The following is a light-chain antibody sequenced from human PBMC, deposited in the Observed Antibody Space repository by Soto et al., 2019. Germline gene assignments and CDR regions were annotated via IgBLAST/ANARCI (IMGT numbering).Light chain of an antibody. CDR2: EVS. CDR3: SSYTTSSTPYV. J-gene: IGLJ1*01. V-gene: IGLV2-14*01. Sequence: QSALTQPASVSGSPGQSITTSCTGTDSDVGGYNYVSWYQQHPGKAPKLMIYEVSNRPSGVSTRFSGSKSGNTASLTISGLQAEDEADYYCSSYTTSSTPYVFGTGTKVTVL. CDR1: DSDVGGYNY.